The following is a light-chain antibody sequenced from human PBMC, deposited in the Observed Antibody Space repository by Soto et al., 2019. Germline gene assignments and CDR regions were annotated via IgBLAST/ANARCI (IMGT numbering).Light chain of an antibody. J-gene: IGKJ5*01. Sequence: EIVMTQSPATLSVSPGERATLSCRASQSVSSNLAWYQQKPGQGPRLLIYGASIRATGIPSIFSASRSWTEFTLPITSLQSEDFALYYFLQYNTSPTTPVGHGTRPE. CDR2: GAS. V-gene: IGKV3-15*01. CDR1: QSVSSN. CDR3: LQYNTSPTTP.